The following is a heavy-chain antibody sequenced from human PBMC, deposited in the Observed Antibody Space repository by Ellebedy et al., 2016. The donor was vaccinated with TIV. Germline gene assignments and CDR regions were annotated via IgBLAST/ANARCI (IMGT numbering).Heavy chain of an antibody. CDR1: GFTFSSYS. Sequence: GESLKISXAASGFTFSSYSMNWVRQAPGKGLEWVSYISGSGSSTIYYADSAEGRFTISRDNAENSLYLQMNSLRAEDTAVYYCATGPRRGYSGSTGFYYGMDVWGQGTTVTVSS. V-gene: IGHV3-48*04. CDR3: ATGPRRGYSGSTGFYYGMDV. D-gene: IGHD1-26*01. CDR2: ISGSGSSTI. J-gene: IGHJ6*02.